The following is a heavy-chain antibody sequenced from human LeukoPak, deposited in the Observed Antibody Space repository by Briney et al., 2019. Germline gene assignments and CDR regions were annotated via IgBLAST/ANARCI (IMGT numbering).Heavy chain of an antibody. D-gene: IGHD6-19*01. J-gene: IGHJ4*02. CDR2: IHTSDST. CDR3: ARNSGWYVYDY. Sequence: SETLSLTCTVSGGSISTYYWSWIWQPPGKGLEWIGYIHTSDSTNYNPSLKSRVTMSTDTSKNQFSLKLSSVTAADTAIYYCARNSGWYVYDYWGQGILVTVSS. V-gene: IGHV4-4*09. CDR1: GGSISTYY.